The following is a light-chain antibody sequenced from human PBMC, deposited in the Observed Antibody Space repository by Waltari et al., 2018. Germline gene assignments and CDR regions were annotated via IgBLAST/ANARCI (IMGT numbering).Light chain of an antibody. CDR1: QAIRND. CDR2: GAS. V-gene: IGKV1-6*01. J-gene: IGKJ2*01. Sequence: AIQMTQSPSSLSASVGDRITITCRTSQAIRNDLSWFQQRPGKAPKLLISGASNLHSGVPSRFRGSGTGRDFTLTISSLQPEDFATYYCLQDYLYPFSFGQGTQV. CDR3: LQDYLYPFS.